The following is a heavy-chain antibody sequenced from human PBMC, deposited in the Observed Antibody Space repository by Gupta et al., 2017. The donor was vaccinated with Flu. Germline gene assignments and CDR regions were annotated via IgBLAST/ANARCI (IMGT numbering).Heavy chain of an antibody. CDR1: GFPCSGYA. CDR3: ARGTFGPDY. D-gene: IGHD3-16*01. V-gene: IGHV3-23*01. Sequence: LSCAASGFPCSGYAMTWVRQAPGKGLEWVSTISKSGGSTYYADSVKGRFTISRDNSKNTLYLQINSLRAEDTAVYYCARGTFGPDYWGQGTLVSVSS. J-gene: IGHJ4*02. CDR2: ISKSGGST.